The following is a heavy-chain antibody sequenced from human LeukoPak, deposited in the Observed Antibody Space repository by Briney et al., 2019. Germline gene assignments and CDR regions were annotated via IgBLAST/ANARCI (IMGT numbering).Heavy chain of an antibody. D-gene: IGHD5-18*01. CDR2: ISSSGSTI. V-gene: IGHV3-48*03. J-gene: IGHJ3*02. Sequence: GGSLRLSCAASGFTFNNYAMSWVRQAPGKGPEWVSYISSSGSTIYYADSVKGRFTISRDNAKNSLYLQMNSLRAEDTAVYYCARASGGGYSYGRDAFDIWGQGTMVTVSS. CDR1: GFTFNNYA. CDR3: ARASGGGYSYGRDAFDI.